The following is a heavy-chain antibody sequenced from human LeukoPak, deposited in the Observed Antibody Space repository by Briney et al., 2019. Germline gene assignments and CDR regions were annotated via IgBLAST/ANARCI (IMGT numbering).Heavy chain of an antibody. CDR1: GYTFTGYY. CDR3: AREENSSGWYACAFDI. CDR2: INPNSGGT. J-gene: IGHJ3*02. Sequence: ASVEVSCKASGYTFTGYYMHWVRQAPGQGLEWMGWINPNSGGTNYAQKFQGRVTMTRDTSISTAYMELSRLRSDDTAVYYCAREENSSGWYACAFDIWGQGTMVTVSS. V-gene: IGHV1-2*02. D-gene: IGHD6-19*01.